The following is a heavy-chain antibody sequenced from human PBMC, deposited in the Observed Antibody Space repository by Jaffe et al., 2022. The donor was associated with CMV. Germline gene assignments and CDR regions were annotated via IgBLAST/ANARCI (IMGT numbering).Heavy chain of an antibody. Sequence: EVQLVQSGAEVKKPGESLRISCKGSGYSFTSYWISWVRQMPGKGLEWMGRIDPSDSYTNYSPSFQGHVTISADKSISTAYLQWSSLKASDTAMYYCARLETMVRGVISPTIDAFDIWGQGTMVTVSS. CDR1: GYSFTSYW. J-gene: IGHJ3*02. D-gene: IGHD3-10*01. CDR2: IDPSDSYT. CDR3: ARLETMVRGVISPTIDAFDI. V-gene: IGHV5-10-1*03.